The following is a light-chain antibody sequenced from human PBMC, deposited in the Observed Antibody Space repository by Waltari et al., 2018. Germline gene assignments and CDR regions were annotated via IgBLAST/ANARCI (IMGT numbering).Light chain of an antibody. Sequence: DIVFTQSPVTLSVSPGERVTLSCRASQSVGTQLAWYQQKAGQAPRLLIHDVYNRAAGIPARFSGSGSGTDFSLTINSPEPEDSAVYFCQQRSEWPITFGGGTKVEIK. V-gene: IGKV3-11*01. CDR2: DVY. CDR1: QSVGTQ. CDR3: QQRSEWPIT. J-gene: IGKJ4*01.